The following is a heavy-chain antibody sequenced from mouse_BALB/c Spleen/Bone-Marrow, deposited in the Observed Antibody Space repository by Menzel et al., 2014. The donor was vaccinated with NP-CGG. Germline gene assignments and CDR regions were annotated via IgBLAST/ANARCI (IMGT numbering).Heavy chain of an antibody. CDR2: IYPSDSYA. CDR3: TRSYGSSYEYYLDY. V-gene: IGHV1-69*02. J-gene: IGHJ2*01. Sequence: VQLQESGAELVRPGASVKLSCKASGYTFTSYWINWVKQRPGQGLEWIGNIYPSDSYANYNQEFKDKATLTVDKSSSTAYMQLSSPTSEDSAVYYCTRSYGSSYEYYLDYWGQGTTLTVSS. D-gene: IGHD1-1*01. CDR1: GYTFTSYW.